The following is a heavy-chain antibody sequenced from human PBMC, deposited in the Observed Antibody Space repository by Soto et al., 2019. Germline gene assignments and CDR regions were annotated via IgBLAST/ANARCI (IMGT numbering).Heavy chain of an antibody. CDR2: ISGSGGST. CDR3: AKGTLGRDTAAYYYYGMDV. V-gene: IGHV3-23*01. D-gene: IGHD5-18*01. CDR1: GFTFSSYA. Sequence: EVQLLESGGGLVQPGGSLRLSCAASGFTFSSYAMSWVRQAPGKGLEWVSAISGSGGSTYYADSVKGRFTISRDNSKNTLYLQMNSLRAEDTAVYYCAKGTLGRDTAAYYYYGMDVWGQGTTVTASS. J-gene: IGHJ6*02.